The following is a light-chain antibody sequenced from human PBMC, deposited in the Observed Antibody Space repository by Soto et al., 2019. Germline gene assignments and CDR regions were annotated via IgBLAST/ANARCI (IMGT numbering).Light chain of an antibody. CDR1: QSINRD. CDR2: GAS. Sequence: EIVMTQSPATLSVSPGESATLTCRASQSINRDLAWYVQKPGQAPRRVVYGASNRATGIPARFSGSGSGTDFTLTISSLEPEDFAVYYCQQRSNWPPITFGQGTRLEIK. V-gene: IGKV3-11*01. J-gene: IGKJ5*01. CDR3: QQRSNWPPIT.